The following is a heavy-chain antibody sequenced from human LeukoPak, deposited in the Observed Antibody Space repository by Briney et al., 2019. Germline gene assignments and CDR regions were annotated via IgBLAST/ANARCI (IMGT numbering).Heavy chain of an antibody. J-gene: IGHJ4*02. CDR2: ISSSSYI. D-gene: IGHD2-15*01. V-gene: IGHV3-21*01. CDR1: GFTFSSYS. CDR3: ARAGYCSGGSFYHDFDY. Sequence: KPGGSLRLSCAASGFTFSSYSMNWVRQAPGKGLEWVSSISSSSYIYYADSVKGRFTISRDNAKNSLYLQMNSLRAEDTAVYYCARAGYCSGGSFYHDFDYWGQGTLVTVSS.